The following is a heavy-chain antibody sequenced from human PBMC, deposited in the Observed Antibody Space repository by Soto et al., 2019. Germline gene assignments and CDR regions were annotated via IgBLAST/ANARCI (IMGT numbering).Heavy chain of an antibody. D-gene: IGHD3-3*01. V-gene: IGHV1-18*01. CDR3: ARERFWSGYPRIADAFDI. Sequence: ASVNVSCKASGYTFTSYGISWVRQAPGRGLEWMGWISAYNGNTNYAQKLQGRVTMTTDTSTSTAYMELRSLRSDDAAVYYCARERFWSGYPRIADAFDIWGQGTMVTVSS. CDR1: GYTFTSYG. J-gene: IGHJ3*02. CDR2: ISAYNGNT.